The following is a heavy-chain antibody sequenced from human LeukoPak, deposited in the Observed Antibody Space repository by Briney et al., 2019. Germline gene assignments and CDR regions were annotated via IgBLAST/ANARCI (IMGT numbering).Heavy chain of an antibody. CDR1: GFTFSSYS. V-gene: IGHV3-53*01. CDR3: ARFDYGGKAAPDY. D-gene: IGHD4-23*01. Sequence: GGSLRLSCAASGFTFSSYSMNWVRQAPGKGLEWVSVIYSGGSTYYADSVKGRFTISRDNSKNTLYLQMNSLRAEDTAVYYCARFDYGGKAAPDYWGQGTLVTVSS. J-gene: IGHJ4*02. CDR2: IYSGGST.